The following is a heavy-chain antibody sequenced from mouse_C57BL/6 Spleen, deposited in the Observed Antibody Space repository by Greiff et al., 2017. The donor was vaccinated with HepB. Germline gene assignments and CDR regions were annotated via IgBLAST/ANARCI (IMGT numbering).Heavy chain of an antibody. D-gene: IGHD2-1*01. CDR2: IFPGSGST. J-gene: IGHJ3*01. Sequence: QVQLKESGPELVKPGASVKISCKASGYTFTDYYINWVKQRPGQGLEWIGWIFPGSGSTYYNEKFKGKATLTVDKSSSTAYMLLSSLTSEDSAVYFCARDYGNPAWFAYWGQGTLVTVSA. V-gene: IGHV1-75*01. CDR1: GYTFTDYY. CDR3: ARDYGNPAWFAY.